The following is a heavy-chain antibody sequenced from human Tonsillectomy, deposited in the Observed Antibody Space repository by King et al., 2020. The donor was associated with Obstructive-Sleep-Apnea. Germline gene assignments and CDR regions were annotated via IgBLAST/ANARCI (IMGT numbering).Heavy chain of an antibody. CDR1: GGSFNGYY. V-gene: IGHV4-34*01. D-gene: IGHD2-15*01. Sequence: VQLQQWGAGLLKPSETLSLTCAVYGGSFNGYYWSWIRQPPGKGLEWIGEINHRGGTNYNPSLESRVTISVDTSKNQISLRASSVTAADTAVYYCARGATRFDHWGQGTLVTVSS. J-gene: IGHJ4*02. CDR3: ARGATRFDH. CDR2: INHRGGT.